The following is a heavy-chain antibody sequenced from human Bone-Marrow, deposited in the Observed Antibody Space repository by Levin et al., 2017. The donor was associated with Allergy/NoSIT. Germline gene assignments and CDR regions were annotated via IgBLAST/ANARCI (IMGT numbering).Heavy chain of an antibody. CDR3: ARPLVVVVPAAICDY. V-gene: IGHV3-7*03. J-gene: IGHJ4*02. D-gene: IGHD2-2*01. CDR1: GFTFSSYW. CDR2: IKQDGSEK. Sequence: LSLTCAASGFTFSSYWMSWVRQAPGKGLEWVANIKQDGSEKYYVDSVKGRFTISRDNAKNSLYLQMNSLRAEDTAVYYCARPLVVVVPAAICDYWGQGTLVTVSS.